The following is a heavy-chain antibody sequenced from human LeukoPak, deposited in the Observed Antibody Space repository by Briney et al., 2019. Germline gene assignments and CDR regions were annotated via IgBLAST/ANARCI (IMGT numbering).Heavy chain of an antibody. CDR3: ARGYSSGWFNWFDP. V-gene: IGHV4-59*01. D-gene: IGHD6-19*01. CDR2: IYYSGRT. J-gene: IGHJ5*02. CDR1: GGSISSYY. Sequence: ASETLSLTCTVSGGSISSYYWSCIRQPPGKGVEWIGYIYYSGRTNYNPSLKSRVTISVDTSKNQFSLKLSSVTAADTAVYYCARGYSSGWFNWFDPWGQGTLVTVSS.